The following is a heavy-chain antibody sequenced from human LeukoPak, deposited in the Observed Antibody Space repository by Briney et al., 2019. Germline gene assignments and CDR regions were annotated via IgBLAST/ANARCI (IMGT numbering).Heavy chain of an antibody. D-gene: IGHD3-10*01. CDR1: GYSFTTYW. V-gene: IGHV5-51*01. CDR2: IYPDDSDT. Sequence: GESLKITCETSGYSFTTYWIGWVRQRPGTGLKWVGAIYPDDSDTRYSPSFQGQVAISADRSIRTAYLKWNSLKASDTGMYYCARQRGDSGTVNWFDPWGQGTLVTVFS. J-gene: IGHJ5*02. CDR3: ARQRGDSGTVNWFDP.